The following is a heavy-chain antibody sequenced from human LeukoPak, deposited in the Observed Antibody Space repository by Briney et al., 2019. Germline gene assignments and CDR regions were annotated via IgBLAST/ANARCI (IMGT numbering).Heavy chain of an antibody. V-gene: IGHV1-18*01. CDR2: ISAYNGNT. J-gene: IGHJ4*02. Sequence: ASVKVSCEASGYTFTSYAITWVRQAPGQGLEWMGWISAYNGNTNFAQKLQGRVTMTTDTSTSTAYMELRNLRSEDTAVYFCARDVGVVEPSFFQYWGQGTLVTVSS. D-gene: IGHD2-15*01. CDR3: ARDVGVVEPSFFQY. CDR1: GYTFTSYA.